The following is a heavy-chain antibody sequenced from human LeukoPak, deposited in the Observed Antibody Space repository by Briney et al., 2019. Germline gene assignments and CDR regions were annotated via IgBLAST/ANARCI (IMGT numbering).Heavy chain of an antibody. CDR3: ARGAGSFDY. V-gene: IGHV4-59*01. CDR1: GWSFCGYY. D-gene: IGHD6-19*01. J-gene: IGHJ4*02. CDR2: IHYSGST. Sequence: SETLSLTCAVYGWSFCGYYWSWMRQPPGKGRGWIVYIHYSGSTNLNPSLKSRVTISVDTSKNQFSLNLNSVTAADTAVYYCARGAGSFDYWGQGTLVTVSS.